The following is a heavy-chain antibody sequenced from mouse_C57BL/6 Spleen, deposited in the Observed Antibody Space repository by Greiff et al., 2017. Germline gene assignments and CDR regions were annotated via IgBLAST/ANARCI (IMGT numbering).Heavy chain of an antibody. J-gene: IGHJ2*01. Sequence: VQLQQSGAELVRPGTSVKVSCKASGYAFTNYLIEWVKQRPGQGLEWIGVINPGSGGTNYNEKFKGKATLTADKSSSTAYMQLSSLTSEDSAVYFCAREDDYDDAPFDYWGQGTTLTVSS. CDR3: AREDDYDDAPFDY. D-gene: IGHD2-4*01. CDR2: INPGSGGT. CDR1: GYAFTNYL. V-gene: IGHV1-54*01.